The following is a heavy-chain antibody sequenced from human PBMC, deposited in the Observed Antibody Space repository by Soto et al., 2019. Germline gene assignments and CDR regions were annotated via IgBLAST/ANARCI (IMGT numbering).Heavy chain of an antibody. J-gene: IGHJ5*02. V-gene: IGHV3-7*01. CDR2: IKQDGSEK. CDR3: ARDLDLRDFWSGHFGGVWFDP. D-gene: IGHD3-3*01. CDR1: GFTFSSYW. Sequence: GGSLRLSCAASGFTFSSYWMSWVRPAPGKGLEWVANIKQDGSEKYYVDSVKGRFTISRDNAKNSLYLQMNSLRAEDTAVYYCARDLDLRDFWSGHFGGVWFDPWGQGTLVTVSS.